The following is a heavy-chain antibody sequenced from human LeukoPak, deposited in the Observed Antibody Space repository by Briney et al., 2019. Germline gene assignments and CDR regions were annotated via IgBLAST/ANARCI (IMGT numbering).Heavy chain of an antibody. V-gene: IGHV3-23*01. Sequence: GGSLRLSCAASGFTFSSYWMSWVRQAPGKGLEWVSTISGSGGSTYYADSVKGRFTISRDNSKNTLFLQMNSLRADDTALYYCAKIVDYYGSGSSPVDYWGQGTLVTVSS. CDR1: GFTFSSYW. CDR2: ISGSGGST. D-gene: IGHD3-10*01. CDR3: AKIVDYYGSGSSPVDY. J-gene: IGHJ4*02.